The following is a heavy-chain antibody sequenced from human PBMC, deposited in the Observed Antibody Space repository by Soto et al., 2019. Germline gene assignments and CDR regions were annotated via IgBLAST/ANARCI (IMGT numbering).Heavy chain of an antibody. V-gene: IGHV1-18*01. D-gene: IGHD3-22*01. CDR1: GYTFTSYG. CDR3: VRESYYDSSGYSDFDY. CDR2: ISAYNGNT. Sequence: QVQLVQSGAEVKKPGASVKVSCKASGYTFTSYGISWVRQAPGQGLEWMGWISAYNGNTNYAQKLQGRVTMTTDTSTSTAYMELRSLRSDDTAVYYCVRESYYDSSGYSDFDYWGQGTLVTVSS. J-gene: IGHJ4*02.